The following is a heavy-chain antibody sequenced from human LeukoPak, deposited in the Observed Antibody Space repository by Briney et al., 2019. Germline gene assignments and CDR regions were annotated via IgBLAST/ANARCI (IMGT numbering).Heavy chain of an antibody. D-gene: IGHD3-22*01. CDR2: ISAYNGNT. J-gene: IGHJ5*02. V-gene: IGHV1-18*01. CDR3: ARDEAASYYYDTGWFDP. Sequence: ASVKVSCKASGYTFTSYGISWFRQAPGQGLEWMGWISAYNGNTNYAQKLQGRVTMTTDTSTSTAYMELRSLRSDDTAVYYCARDEAASYYYDTGWFDPWGQGTLVTVSS. CDR1: GYTFTSYG.